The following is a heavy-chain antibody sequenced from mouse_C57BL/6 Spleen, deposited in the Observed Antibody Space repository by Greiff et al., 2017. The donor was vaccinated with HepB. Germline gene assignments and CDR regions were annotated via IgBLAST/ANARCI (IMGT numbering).Heavy chain of an antibody. D-gene: IGHD2-4*01. V-gene: IGHV1-5*01. CDR1: GYTFTSYW. J-gene: IGHJ4*01. CDR2: IYPGNSDT. Sequence: EVKVVESGTVLARPGASVKMSCKTSGYTFTSYWMHWVKQRPGQGLEWIGAIYPGNSDTSYNQKFKGKAKLTAVTSASTAYMELSSLTNEDSAVYYCTRLRLRREGLGYYAMDYWGQGTSVTVSS. CDR3: TRLRLRREGLGYYAMDY.